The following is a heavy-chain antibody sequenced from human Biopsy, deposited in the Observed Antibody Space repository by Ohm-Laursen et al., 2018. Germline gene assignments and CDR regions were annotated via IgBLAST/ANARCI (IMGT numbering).Heavy chain of an antibody. CDR1: GCTFSSFG. CDR2: INSMFGTT. D-gene: IGHD1-1*01. Sequence: SVKASCQASGCTFSSFGISWVRQAPGQGLEWMGEINSMFGTTNYAQTFQGRVTITADESTSTAYMEVSSLRSEDTAVYYCAKRGVERGRPLAYWGQGTLVTVSS. J-gene: IGHJ4*02. V-gene: IGHV1-69*13. CDR3: AKRGVERGRPLAY.